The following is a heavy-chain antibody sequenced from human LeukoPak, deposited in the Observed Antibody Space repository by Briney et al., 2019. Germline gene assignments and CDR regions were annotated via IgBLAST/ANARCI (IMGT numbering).Heavy chain of an antibody. CDR1: GYTFTSYG. V-gene: IGHV1-18*01. Sequence: ASVKVSCKASGYTFTSYGISWVRQAPGQGLEWMGWISAYNGNTNYAQKLQGRVTMTTDTSTSTAYMELRSLRSDDTAVYYCARDPLTYYDFWSGYYTGKNYYYYCMDVWGKGTTVTVSS. D-gene: IGHD3-3*01. CDR2: ISAYNGNT. J-gene: IGHJ6*03. CDR3: ARDPLTYYDFWSGYYTGKNYYYYCMDV.